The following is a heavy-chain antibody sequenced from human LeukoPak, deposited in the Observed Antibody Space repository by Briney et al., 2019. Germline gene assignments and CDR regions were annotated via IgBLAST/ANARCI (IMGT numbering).Heavy chain of an antibody. CDR3: ARQVVAARRYDAFDI. V-gene: IGHV4-61*01. Sequence: PSETLSLTCAVSGDSITSGTFSWSWIRQPPGKGLEWIGYIYYSGSTNYNPSLKSRVTISVDTSKNQFSLKLSSVTAADTAVYYCARQVVAARRYDAFDIWGQGAMVTVSS. D-gene: IGHD2-2*01. CDR2: IYYSGST. J-gene: IGHJ3*02. CDR1: GDSITSGTFS.